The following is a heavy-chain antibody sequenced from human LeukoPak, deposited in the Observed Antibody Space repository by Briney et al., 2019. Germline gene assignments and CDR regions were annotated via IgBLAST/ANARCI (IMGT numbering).Heavy chain of an antibody. CDR2: ISGSGGDT. CDR3: AKSRLVVTAMDY. Sequence: GGSLRLSCAASGFTFSSYNMNRVRQAPGKGLEWVSGISGSGGDTHYAESVKGRFTISRDNSKNTLYLQMNSLRAEDTAIYYCAKSRLVVTAMDYWGQGTLVTVSS. D-gene: IGHD2-21*02. J-gene: IGHJ4*02. CDR1: GFTFSSYN. V-gene: IGHV3-23*01.